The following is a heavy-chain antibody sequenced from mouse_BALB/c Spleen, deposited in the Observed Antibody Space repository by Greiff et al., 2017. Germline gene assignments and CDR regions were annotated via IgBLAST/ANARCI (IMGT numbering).Heavy chain of an antibody. Sequence: EVQGVESGGGLVKPGGSLKLSCAASGFAFSSYDMSWVRQTPEKRLEWVAYISSGGGSTYYPDTVKGRFTISRDNAKNTLYLQMSSLKSEDTAMYYCARQAGRFDVWGAGTTVTVSS. CDR2: ISSGGGST. CDR1: GFAFSSYD. J-gene: IGHJ1*01. D-gene: IGHD3-3*01. CDR3: ARQAGRFDV. V-gene: IGHV5-12-1*01.